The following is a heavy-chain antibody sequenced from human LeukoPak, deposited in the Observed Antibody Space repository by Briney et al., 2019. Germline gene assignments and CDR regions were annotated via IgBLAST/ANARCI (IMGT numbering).Heavy chain of an antibody. CDR2: IYYSGST. V-gene: IGHV4-59*01. Sequence: SETLSLTCTVSGGSISSYYWSWIRQPPGKGLEWIGYIYYSGSTSYNPSLKSRVTISVDTSKYQFSLKLSSVTAADTAVYYCARGYSGSYGRFDYWGQGTLVTVSS. CDR3: ARGYSGSYGRFDY. D-gene: IGHD1-26*01. J-gene: IGHJ4*02. CDR1: GGSISSYY.